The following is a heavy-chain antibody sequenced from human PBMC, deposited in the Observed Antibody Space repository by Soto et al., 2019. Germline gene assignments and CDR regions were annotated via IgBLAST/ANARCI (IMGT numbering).Heavy chain of an antibody. V-gene: IGHV1-8*01. CDR3: ARGHSVNNWFDP. Sequence: ASVKGSCKASGYTFTSYDINWVRQATGQGLEWMGWMNPNSGNTGYAQKFQGRVTMTRNTSISTAYMELSSLRSEDTAVYYCARGHSVNNWFDPWGQGTLVTVSS. J-gene: IGHJ5*02. CDR1: GYTFTSYD. CDR2: MNPNSGNT.